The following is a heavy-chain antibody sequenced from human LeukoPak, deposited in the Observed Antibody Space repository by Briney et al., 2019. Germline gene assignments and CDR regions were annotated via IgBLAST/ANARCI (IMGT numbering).Heavy chain of an antibody. CDR1: GFTFSSYS. CDR3: ARDDSQDYGDYVGGAFDI. CDR2: IKQDGSEK. Sequence: GGSLRLSCAASGFTFSSYSVNWVRQAPGKGLEWVANIKQDGSEKYYVDSVKGRFTISRDNAKNSLYLQMNSLRAEDTAVYYCARDDSQDYGDYVGGAFDIWGQGTMVTVSS. D-gene: IGHD4-17*01. J-gene: IGHJ3*02. V-gene: IGHV3-7*01.